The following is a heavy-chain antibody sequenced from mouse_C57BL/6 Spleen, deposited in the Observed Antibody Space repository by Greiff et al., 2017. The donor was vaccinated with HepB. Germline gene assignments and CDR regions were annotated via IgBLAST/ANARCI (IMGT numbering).Heavy chain of an antibody. CDR3: ARSYHYGSREDAMDY. D-gene: IGHD1-1*01. V-gene: IGHV14-2*01. J-gene: IGHJ4*01. Sequence: VHVKQSGAELVKPGASVKLSCTASGFNIKDYYMHWVKQRTEQGLEWIGRIDPEDGETKYAPKFQGKATITADTSSNTAYLQLSSLTSEDTAVYYCARSYHYGSREDAMDYWGQGTSVTVSS. CDR1: GFNIKDYY. CDR2: IDPEDGET.